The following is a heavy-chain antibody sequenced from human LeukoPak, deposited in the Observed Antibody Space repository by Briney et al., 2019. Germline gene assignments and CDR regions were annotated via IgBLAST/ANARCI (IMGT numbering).Heavy chain of an antibody. CDR1: RFTFSNYA. J-gene: IGHJ6*02. CDR3: ARAPDVWYYYYGMDV. D-gene: IGHD3-16*01. V-gene: IGHV3-53*01. Sequence: GGSLRLSCAASRFTFSNYAMSWVRQAPGKGLEWVSVIYSGGSTYYADSVKGRFTISRDNSKNTLYLQMNSLRAEDTAVYYCARAPDVWYYYYGMDVWGQGTTVTVSS. CDR2: IYSGGST.